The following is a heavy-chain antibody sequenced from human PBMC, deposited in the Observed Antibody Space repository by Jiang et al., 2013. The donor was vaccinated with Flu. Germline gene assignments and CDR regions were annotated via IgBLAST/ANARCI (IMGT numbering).Heavy chain of an antibody. J-gene: IGHJ3*02. CDR1: GFTFSSYG. D-gene: IGHD3-22*01. Sequence: QLVESGGGVVQPGRSLRLSCAASGFTFSSYGMHWVRQAPGKGLEWVAVIWYDGSNKYYADSVKGRFTISRDNSKNTLYLQMNSLRAEDTAVYYCARDFLGYDSSGYYHDAFDIWGQGTMVTVSS. CDR2: IWYDGSNK. V-gene: IGHV3-33*01. CDR3: ARDFLGYDSSGYYHDAFDI.